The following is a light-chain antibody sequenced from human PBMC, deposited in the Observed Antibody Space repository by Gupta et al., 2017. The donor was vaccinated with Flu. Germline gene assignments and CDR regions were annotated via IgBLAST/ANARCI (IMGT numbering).Light chain of an antibody. CDR3: QQSDSILRT. Sequence: DIQMTQSPSSLSASVGDRVTITCRASQTINKYLHWYHQKPGKAPELLIYGSSTLQSGVPSRFSGSGSGTDFALTISRLQPEDSGTFFCQQSDSILRTFGQGTKVEVK. CDR2: GSS. J-gene: IGKJ1*01. V-gene: IGKV1-39*01. CDR1: QTINKY.